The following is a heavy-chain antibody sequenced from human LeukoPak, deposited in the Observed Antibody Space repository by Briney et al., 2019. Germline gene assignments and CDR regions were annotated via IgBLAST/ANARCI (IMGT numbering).Heavy chain of an antibody. J-gene: IGHJ5*02. V-gene: IGHV3-23*01. D-gene: IGHD3-10*01. Sequence: GGSLRLSCAASGFTFSSNIMSWVRQAPGKGLEWVSGISGSGATTYYAESVKGRFTISRDNSKNTLYLQMNSLRAVDTAVYYCAKVRGPWGQGTLVTVSS. CDR3: AKVRGP. CDR2: ISGSGATT. CDR1: GFTFSSNI.